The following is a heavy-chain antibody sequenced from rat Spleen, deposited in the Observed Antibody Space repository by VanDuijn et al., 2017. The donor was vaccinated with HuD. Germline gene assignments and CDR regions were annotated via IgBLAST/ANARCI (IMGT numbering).Heavy chain of an antibody. Sequence: EVQLVESGGGLVQPGRSLKLSCAASGFTFSDYNMAWVRQAPKKGLEWVATISYDGSSTYYRDSVKGRFTISRDNAKSTLYLQMDSLRSEDTATYYCARRGPDWYFDFWGPGTMVTVSS. CDR2: ISYDGSST. CDR1: GFTFSDYN. CDR3: ARRGPDWYFDF. V-gene: IGHV5-7*01. J-gene: IGHJ1*01.